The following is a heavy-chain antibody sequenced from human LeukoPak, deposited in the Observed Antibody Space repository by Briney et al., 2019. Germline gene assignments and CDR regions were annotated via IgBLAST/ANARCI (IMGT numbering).Heavy chain of an antibody. CDR3: ARVERYDYGDYRDY. CDR2: IYPGDSDT. Sequence: KVSCKASGGTFSSYAISWVRQMPGKGLEWMGIIYPGDSDTRYSPSFQGQVTISADKSISTAYLQWSSLKASDTAMYYCARVERYDYGDYRDYWGQGTLVAVSS. J-gene: IGHJ4*02. CDR1: GGTFSSYA. V-gene: IGHV5-51*01. D-gene: IGHD4-17*01.